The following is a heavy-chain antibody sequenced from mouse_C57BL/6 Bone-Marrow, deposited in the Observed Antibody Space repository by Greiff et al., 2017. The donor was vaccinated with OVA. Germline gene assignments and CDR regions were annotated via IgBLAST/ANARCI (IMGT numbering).Heavy chain of an antibody. D-gene: IGHD1-1*01. CDR2: ISSGGSYT. J-gene: IGHJ3*01. CDR3: ASPYYGSSSAWFAY. Sequence: DVKLVDSGGDLVKPGGSLKLSCAASGFTFSSYGMSWVRQTPDKRLEWVATISSGGSYTYYPDSVKGRFTISRDNAKNTLYLQMSSLKSEDTAMYYCASPYYGSSSAWFAYWGQGTLVTVSA. V-gene: IGHV5-6*02. CDR1: GFTFSSYG.